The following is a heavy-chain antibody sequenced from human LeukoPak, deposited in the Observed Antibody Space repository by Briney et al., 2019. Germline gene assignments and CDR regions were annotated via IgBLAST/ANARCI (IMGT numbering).Heavy chain of an antibody. Sequence: SVKVSCKASGGTFSSYAISWVRQAPGQGLEWIGGIIPIFGTANYAQKFQGRVTITADESTSTAYMELSSLRSEDTAVYYCARTYDFWSGYFLRTYGMDVWGQGTTVTVSS. CDR1: GGTFSSYA. CDR3: ARTYDFWSGYFLRTYGMDV. J-gene: IGHJ6*02. CDR2: IIPIFGTA. V-gene: IGHV1-69*13. D-gene: IGHD3-3*01.